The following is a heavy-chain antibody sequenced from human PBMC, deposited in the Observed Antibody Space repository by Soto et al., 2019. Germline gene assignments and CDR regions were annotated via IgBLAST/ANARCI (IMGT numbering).Heavy chain of an antibody. D-gene: IGHD3-10*01. Sequence: PGGSLRLSXAASGFSFSSYSMNWVRQAPGKGLEWVAAISSSSTYIDYADSVKGRFTISRDNAKKSLYLQVNSLRVEDTAVYHCARDFGNHGSGTYYNHYYYGLDVWGQGTTVTVSS. V-gene: IGHV3-21*01. J-gene: IGHJ6*02. CDR1: GFSFSSYS. CDR3: ARDFGNHGSGTYYNHYYYGLDV. CDR2: ISSSSTYI.